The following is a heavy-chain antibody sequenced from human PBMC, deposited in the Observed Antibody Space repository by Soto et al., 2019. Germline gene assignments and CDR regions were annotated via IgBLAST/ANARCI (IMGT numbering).Heavy chain of an antibody. V-gene: IGHV1-8*01. Sequence: VKVSCKASGYTFSNYDINWVRQATGQGLEWMGLMSPNIGRTGYAQKFQGRVTMTRNTSSSTAYMELSSLRSEDTAVYYCARGNRYTNDYWGQGTLVTVSS. J-gene: IGHJ4*02. CDR1: GYTFSNYD. CDR2: MSPNIGRT. CDR3: ARGNRYTNDY. D-gene: IGHD3-16*02.